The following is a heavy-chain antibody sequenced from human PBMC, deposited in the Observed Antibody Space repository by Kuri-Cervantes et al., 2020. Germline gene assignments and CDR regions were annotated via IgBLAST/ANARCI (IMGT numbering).Heavy chain of an antibody. D-gene: IGHD3-22*01. CDR3: ARDTRPYYYDSNAFDI. Sequence: ASVKVSCKASGGTFSSYGISWVRQAPGQGLEWMGWISAYNGSTNYAQKLQGRVTMTTDTSTSTAYMELRSLRSDDTAVYYCARDTRPYYYDSNAFDIWGQGTMVTVSS. V-gene: IGHV1-18*01. J-gene: IGHJ3*02. CDR1: GGTFSSYG. CDR2: ISAYNGST.